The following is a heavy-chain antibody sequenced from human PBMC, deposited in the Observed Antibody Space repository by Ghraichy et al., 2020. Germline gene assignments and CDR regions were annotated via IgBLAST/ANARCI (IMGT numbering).Heavy chain of an antibody. CDR1: GGSISSGGYY. CDR3: ARYYYDSSGYYGNWFDP. Sequence: SETLSLTCTVSGGSISSGGYYWSWIRQHPGKGLEWIGYIYYSGSTYYNPSLKSRVTISVDTSKNQFSLKLSSVTAADTAVYYCARYYYDSSGYYGNWFDPWGQGTLVTVSS. J-gene: IGHJ5*02. CDR2: IYYSGST. V-gene: IGHV4-31*03. D-gene: IGHD3-22*01.